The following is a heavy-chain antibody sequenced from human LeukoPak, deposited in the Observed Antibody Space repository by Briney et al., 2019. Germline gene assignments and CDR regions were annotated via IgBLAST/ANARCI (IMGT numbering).Heavy chain of an antibody. D-gene: IGHD3-3*01. CDR3: ARGGKVLRSFGWFDP. CDR2: INPNSGGT. V-gene: IGHV1-2*02. J-gene: IGHJ5*02. Sequence: GASVKVSCKASGYTFTGYYMHWVRQAPGQGLEWMGWINPNSGGTNYAQKFQGRVTITVDESTSTAYMELSSLRSEDTAVYYCARGGKVLRSFGWFDPWGQGTLVTVSS. CDR1: GYTFTGYY.